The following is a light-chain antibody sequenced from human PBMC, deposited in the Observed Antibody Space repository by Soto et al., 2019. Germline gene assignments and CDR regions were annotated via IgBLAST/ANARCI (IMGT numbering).Light chain of an antibody. V-gene: IGKV1-5*03. CDR1: QSISSW. CDR2: KAS. J-gene: IGKJ1*01. CDR3: QHYNSYSEA. Sequence: YPSVGKRVSIARGASQSISSWLAWYQQKPGKAPKLLIYKASTLKSGFPSRFSGSGSGTVFALIISSLQPVDFATYYCQHYNSYSEAFGQGTKVDIK.